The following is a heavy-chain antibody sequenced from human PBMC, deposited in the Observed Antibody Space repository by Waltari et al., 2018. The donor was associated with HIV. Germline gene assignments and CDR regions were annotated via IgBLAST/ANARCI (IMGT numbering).Heavy chain of an antibody. J-gene: IGHJ4*02. Sequence: QVQLVESGGGVVQPGGSLRLSCTASGFTFSNSGMYWVRQAPGKGLQWVAFIRDAGINKYYAESVKGRFIISRDNSKNTLSLQMHSLRAEDTAVYYCAKAPHHYDSSGPVYWGQGTLVTVSS. CDR3: AKAPHHYDSSGPVY. CDR2: IRDAGINK. V-gene: IGHV3-30*02. D-gene: IGHD3-22*01. CDR1: GFTFSNSG.